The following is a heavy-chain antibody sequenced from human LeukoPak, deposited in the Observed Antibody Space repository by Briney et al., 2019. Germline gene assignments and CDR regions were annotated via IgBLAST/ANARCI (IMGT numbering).Heavy chain of an antibody. Sequence: WASVKVSCKASGYTFTGYYLHWVRQAPGQGLEWMGWISAYNGNTNYAQKLQGRVTMTTDTSTSTAYMELRSLRSDDTAVYYCARDSLTVGAIPFDYWGQGTLVTVSS. CDR1: GYTFTGYY. V-gene: IGHV1-18*04. CDR2: ISAYNGNT. CDR3: ARDSLTVGAIPFDY. J-gene: IGHJ4*02. D-gene: IGHD1-26*01.